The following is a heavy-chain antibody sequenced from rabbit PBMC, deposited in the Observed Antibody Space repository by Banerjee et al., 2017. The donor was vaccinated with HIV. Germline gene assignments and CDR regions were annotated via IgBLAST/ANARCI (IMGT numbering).Heavy chain of an antibody. Sequence: QSLEESGGDLVKPGASLTLTCTASGFSFSSYWMCWVRQAPGKGLEWIACIGAGSSDSTYYASWAKGRFTISKTSWTTVTLQMTSLTAADTATYFCARDLTGVTGWNFNLWGPGTLVTVS. D-gene: IGHD7-1*01. CDR3: ARDLTGVTGWNFNL. CDR2: IGAGSSDST. V-gene: IGHV1S40*01. J-gene: IGHJ4*01. CDR1: GFSFSSYW.